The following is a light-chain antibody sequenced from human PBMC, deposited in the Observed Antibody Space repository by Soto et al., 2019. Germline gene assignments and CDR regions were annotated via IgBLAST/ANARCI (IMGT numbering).Light chain of an antibody. CDR3: MKALQAPGI. J-gene: IGKJ2*02. V-gene: IGKV2-28*01. Sequence: DVVMTQSPLSLPVTPGEPASISCRSSQSLLFINGYNYLDWYLQKPGQSPQLLIYLGSNRASGVPDRFSGSGSATIFTLKISRVGADDVGFYYCMKALQAPGIFGRGTKLEIK. CDR2: LGS. CDR1: QSLLFINGYNY.